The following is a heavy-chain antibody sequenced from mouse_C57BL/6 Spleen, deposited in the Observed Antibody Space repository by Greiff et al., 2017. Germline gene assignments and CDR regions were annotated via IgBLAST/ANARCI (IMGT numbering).Heavy chain of an antibody. CDR1: GYTFTSYW. CDR3: ARGDYDVGYAMDY. V-gene: IGHV1-53*01. J-gene: IGHJ4*01. Sequence: QVQLQQPGTELVKPGASVKLSCKASGYTFTSYWMHWVKQRPGQGLEWIGNINPSNVGTNYNEKFQSKATLTVDKSSSTAYMQLSSLTSEDSAVYYCARGDYDVGYAMDYWGQGNSVTVAS. CDR2: INPSNVGT. D-gene: IGHD2-4*01.